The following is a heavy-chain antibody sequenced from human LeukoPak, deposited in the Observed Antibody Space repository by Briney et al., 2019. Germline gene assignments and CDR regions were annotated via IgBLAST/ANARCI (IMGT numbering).Heavy chain of an antibody. J-gene: IGHJ4*02. V-gene: IGHV1-69*05. CDR3: AKELWIGELFPLMDY. D-gene: IGHD3-10*01. CDR1: GGTFSSYA. CDR2: IITLFGTT. Sequence: ASVKVSCKASGGTFSSYAISWVRQAPGQGLEWMGRIITLFGTTNYAQKFQGRVSITTDESTSTAYMDLSSLRSEDTAVYYCAKELWIGELFPLMDYWGQGTLVTVSS.